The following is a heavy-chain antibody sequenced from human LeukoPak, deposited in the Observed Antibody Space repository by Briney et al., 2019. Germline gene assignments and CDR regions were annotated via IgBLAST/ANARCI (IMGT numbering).Heavy chain of an antibody. CDR1: GYTFTGYY. V-gene: IGHV1-2*02. CDR3: ARGPVLRFLEWLLDY. CDR2: INPNSGGT. D-gene: IGHD3-3*01. J-gene: IGHJ4*02. Sequence: GASVKVSCKASGYTFTGYYMHWVRQAPGQGLEWMGWINPNSGGTNYAQKFQGRVTVTRDTSISTAYMELSRLRSDDTAVYYCARGPVLRFLEWLLDYWGQGTLVTVSS.